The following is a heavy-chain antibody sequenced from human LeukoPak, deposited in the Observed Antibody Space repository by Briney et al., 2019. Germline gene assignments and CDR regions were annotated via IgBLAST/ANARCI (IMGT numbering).Heavy chain of an antibody. J-gene: IGHJ5*02. D-gene: IGHD3-3*01. CDR1: GGTFSSYA. CDR2: IIAIFGTA. V-gene: IGHV1-69*13. Sequence: SVKVSCKASGGTFSSYAISWVRQAPGQGLEWMGGIIAIFGTANYAQKFQGRVTITADESTSTAYMELSSLRSEDTAVYYCARSTFGVVLNWFDPWGQGTLVTVSS. CDR3: ARSTFGVVLNWFDP.